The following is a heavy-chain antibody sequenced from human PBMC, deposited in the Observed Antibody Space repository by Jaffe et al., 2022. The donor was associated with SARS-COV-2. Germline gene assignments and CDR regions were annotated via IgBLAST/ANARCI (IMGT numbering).Heavy chain of an antibody. CDR2: IYYSGSI. CDR1: GGSISSSSYY. V-gene: IGHV4-39*01. CDR3: ARQRVSGGTRVFDS. Sequence: QLQLQESGPGLVKPSETLSLTCTVSGGSISSSSYYWGWIRQPPGKGLEWIGSIYYSGSIYYNPSLKSRVTISGDTSKNQFSLKMSSVSAADTAVFYCARQRVSGGTRVFDSWGQGTLVTVSS. D-gene: IGHD3-16*01. J-gene: IGHJ4*02.